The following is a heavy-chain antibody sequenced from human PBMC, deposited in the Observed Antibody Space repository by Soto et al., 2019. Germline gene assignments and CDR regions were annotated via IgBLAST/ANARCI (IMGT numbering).Heavy chain of an antibody. CDR1: GGSISSSSYY. CDR3: ARVMATITAEYYFDY. CDR2: IYYSGST. V-gene: IGHV4-39*01. D-gene: IGHD5-12*01. J-gene: IGHJ4*02. Sequence: PSETLSLTCTVSGGSISSSSYYWGWIRQPPGKGLEWIGSIYYSGSTYYNPSLKSRVTISVDTSKNQFSLKLSSVTAADTAVYYGARVMATITAEYYFDYWGQGTLVTVSS.